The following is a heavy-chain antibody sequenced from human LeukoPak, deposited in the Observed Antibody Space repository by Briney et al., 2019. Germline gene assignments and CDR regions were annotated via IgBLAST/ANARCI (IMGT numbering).Heavy chain of an antibody. CDR2: IYTSGST. J-gene: IGHJ5*02. D-gene: IGHD3-16*01. CDR3: ARGRKGGWFDP. Sequence: SETLSLTCTVSGGSISSGSYYWSWIRQPAGKGLEWIGRIYTSGSTNYNPSLKSRVTISVDTSKNQFSLKLSSVTAADTAVYYCARGRKGGWFDPWGQGTLVTVSS. V-gene: IGHV4-61*02. CDR1: GGSISSGSYY.